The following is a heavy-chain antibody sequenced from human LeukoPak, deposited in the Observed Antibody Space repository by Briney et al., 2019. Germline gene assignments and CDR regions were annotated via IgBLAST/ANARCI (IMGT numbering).Heavy chain of an antibody. Sequence: PSETLSLTCTVSGGSISSSSYYWGWIRQPPGKGLEWIGYIYYSGSTNYNPSLKSRVTISVDTSKNQFSLKLSSVTAADTAVYYCARVGRESYELDYWGQGTLVTVSS. V-gene: IGHV4-61*05. CDR1: GGSISSSSYY. J-gene: IGHJ4*02. CDR3: ARVGRESYELDY. CDR2: IYYSGST. D-gene: IGHD1-26*01.